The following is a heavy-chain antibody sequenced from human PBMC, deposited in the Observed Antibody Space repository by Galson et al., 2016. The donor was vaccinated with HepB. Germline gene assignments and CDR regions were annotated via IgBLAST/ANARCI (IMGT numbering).Heavy chain of an antibody. CDR1: GFTFSMYG. V-gene: IGHV3-23*01. CDR2: IRAGGEST. Sequence: SLRLSCAASGFTFSMYGMDWVRQAPGKGLEWVSAIRAGGESTSYADSVKGRFTISRDNSKDTLYLQMDTLRADDTAVYYCAKDIRPVKATLDYYFYAMDVWGSGTTVTVSS. D-gene: IGHD1-1*01. J-gene: IGHJ6*04. CDR3: AKDIRPVKATLDYYFYAMDV.